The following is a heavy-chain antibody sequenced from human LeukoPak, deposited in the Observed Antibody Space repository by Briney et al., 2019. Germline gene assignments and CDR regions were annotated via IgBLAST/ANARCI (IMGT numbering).Heavy chain of an antibody. Sequence: SETLSLTCSVSGGSISSYYWNWIRQPPGKGLEWIGYIYYSGSTYYNPSLKSRVTISVDTSKNQFSLKLSSVTAADTAVYYCARAVTNAFDIWGQGTMVTVSS. CDR1: GGSISSYY. CDR2: IYYSGST. V-gene: IGHV4-59*12. J-gene: IGHJ3*02. CDR3: ARAVTNAFDI. D-gene: IGHD4-17*01.